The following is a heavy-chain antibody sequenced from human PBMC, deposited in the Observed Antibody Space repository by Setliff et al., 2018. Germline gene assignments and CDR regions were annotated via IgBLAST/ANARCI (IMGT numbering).Heavy chain of an antibody. CDR2: IWSDGTNK. CDR1: GFIFSDFA. CDR3: AREREDDYVSGSNSRLHDAFDM. D-gene: IGHD3-10*01. V-gene: IGHV3-33*01. J-gene: IGHJ3*02. Sequence: PGGSLRLSCAVSGFIFSDFAMHWVRQAPGKGLEWVAFIWSDGTNKNYADSVKGRFTISRNSSENTVYLQMSNLRVEDTAVYFCAREREDDYVSGSNSRLHDAFDMWGQGTMVTVSS.